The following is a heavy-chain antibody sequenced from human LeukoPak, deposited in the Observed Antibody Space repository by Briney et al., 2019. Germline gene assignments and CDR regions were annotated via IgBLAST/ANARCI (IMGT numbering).Heavy chain of an antibody. CDR1: GFTFRDYY. J-gene: IGHJ6*02. Sequence: GGSLRLSCAASGFTFRDYYMSWIRQAPGKGLEWVSYISSSGNTMYYADSVKGRFTISRDNAKNSLYLQMNSLRAEDTAVYYCARDRGGGVSPHYGMDVWGQGTTVTVSS. CDR3: ARDRGGGVSPHYGMDV. V-gene: IGHV3-11*01. D-gene: IGHD6-13*01. CDR2: ISSSGNTM.